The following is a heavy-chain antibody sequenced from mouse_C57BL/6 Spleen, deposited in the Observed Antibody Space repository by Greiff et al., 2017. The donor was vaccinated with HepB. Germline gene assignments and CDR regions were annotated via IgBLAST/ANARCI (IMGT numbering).Heavy chain of an antibody. J-gene: IGHJ4*01. CDR1: GYSITSGYY. CDR3: AREGGLYYGNLYAMDY. Sequence: DVQLQESGPGLVKPSQSLSLTCSVTGYSITSGYYWNWIRQFPGNKLEWMGYISYDGSNNYNPSLKNRISITLDTAKNQFFLKLNSVTTEVTATYYCAREGGLYYGNLYAMDYWGQGTSVTVSS. V-gene: IGHV3-6*01. CDR2: ISYDGSN. D-gene: IGHD2-1*01.